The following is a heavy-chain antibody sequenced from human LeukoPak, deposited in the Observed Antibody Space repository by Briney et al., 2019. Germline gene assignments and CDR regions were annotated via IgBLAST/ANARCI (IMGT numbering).Heavy chain of an antibody. V-gene: IGHV1-8*01. CDR3: ARYMDAGSLRRGGFDY. CDR1: GYTFTSYD. D-gene: IGHD2-15*01. CDR2: MNPNSGNT. J-gene: IGHJ4*02. Sequence: GASVKVSCKASGYTFTSYDINWVREATGQGLEWMGGMNPNSGNTGYAQKFQGRVTMTRNPSISPAYMELSSLRSEDPAVYYCARYMDAGSLRRGGFDYWGQGTLVTVSS.